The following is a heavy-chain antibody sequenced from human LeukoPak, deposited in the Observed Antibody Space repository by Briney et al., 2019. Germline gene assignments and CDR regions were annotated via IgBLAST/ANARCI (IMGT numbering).Heavy chain of an antibody. CDR1: GYSFPTYW. Sequence: GESLKISCKGSGYSFPTYWIAWVRQMPGKGLEWMGIIYPGESNIRYSPSFQGQVTISADKSISTAYLQWSSLKASDTAMYYCARPPSRGYSSSFETWGQGTLVTVSS. V-gene: IGHV5-51*01. J-gene: IGHJ5*02. CDR2: IYPGESNI. D-gene: IGHD2-2*03. CDR3: ARPPSRGYSSSFET.